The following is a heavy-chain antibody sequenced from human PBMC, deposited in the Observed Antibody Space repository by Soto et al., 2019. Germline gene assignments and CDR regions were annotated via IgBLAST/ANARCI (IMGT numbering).Heavy chain of an antibody. V-gene: IGHV4-39*01. J-gene: IGHJ4*02. CDR1: GGSISISSYY. D-gene: IGHD6-13*01. CDR2: VYYDGST. CDR3: AKLSSS. Sequence: SETLCLTCTFSGGSISISSYYWGWIRQPPGKGLAWIASVYYDGSTYYNPSLKSRVTISVDASKDRFSLQLRSVTAADTAVYSGAKLSSSWGQGTLVTVSS.